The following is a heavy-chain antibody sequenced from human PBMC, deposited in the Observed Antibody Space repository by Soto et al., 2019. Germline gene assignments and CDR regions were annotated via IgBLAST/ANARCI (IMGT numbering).Heavy chain of an antibody. Sequence: GGSLRLSCTASGFTFGDYAMNWFRQAPGKGLEWVGFIRSKAYGGTTEYAASVKGRFTVSRGDSKSIAYLQMNSLKTEDTAVYYCSRGGYGCGGFGGDVDIVATIDFDYWGQGTLVTVSS. V-gene: IGHV3-49*03. CDR1: GFTFGDYA. CDR3: SRGGYGCGGFGGDVDIVATIDFDY. D-gene: IGHD5-12*01. J-gene: IGHJ4*02. CDR2: IRSKAYGGTT.